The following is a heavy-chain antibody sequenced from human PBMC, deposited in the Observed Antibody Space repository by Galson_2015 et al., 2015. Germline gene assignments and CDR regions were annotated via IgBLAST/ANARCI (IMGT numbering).Heavy chain of an antibody. CDR1: GYTFTTYY. V-gene: IGHV1-46*01. CDR2: INPSVGNT. Sequence: SVKVSCKASGYTFTTYYMHWVRQAPGLGLEWMGIINPSVGNTNYAQKLQGRVTMTRDTSTSTVYMELSSLRSDDTAVYYCAIDSGPAARQKPLDYWGQGTLVTVSS. J-gene: IGHJ4*02. CDR3: AIDSGPAARQKPLDY. D-gene: IGHD6-6*01.